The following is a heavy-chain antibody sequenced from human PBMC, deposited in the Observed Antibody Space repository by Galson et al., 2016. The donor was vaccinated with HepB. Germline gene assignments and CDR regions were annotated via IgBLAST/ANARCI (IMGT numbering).Heavy chain of an antibody. CDR2: ISSTSATT. J-gene: IGHJ4*02. D-gene: IGHD3-9*01. V-gene: IGHV3-48*01. CDR1: GFTFSSFS. CDR3: VRDLPMDILTGYYHYFDY. Sequence: SLRLSCAASGFTFSSFSMNWVRQAPGKGLEWISYISSTSATTYYADSVMGRFNVSRDNAKNSLHLQMNSLRAEDTAVYYCVRDLPMDILTGYYHYFDYWGQGTLVTVSS.